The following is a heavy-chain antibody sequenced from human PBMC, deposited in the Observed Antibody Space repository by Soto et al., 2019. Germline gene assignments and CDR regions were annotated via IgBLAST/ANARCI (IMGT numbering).Heavy chain of an antibody. V-gene: IGHV4-59*01. CDR2: ILYTGNT. J-gene: IGHJ6*02. D-gene: IGHD3-10*01. CDR3: ARAAYGSGNYYAPHYYYAMDV. Sequence: QVQLQESGPGLVKTSETLSLTCTVSGVSISNYYWSWIRQPPGKGLEWLGYILYTGNTNYNPSLKSRVTISVDTSKNQVSLELTSVTTADTAVYFCARAAYGSGNYYAPHYYYAMDVWGQGTTVTVSS. CDR1: GVSISNYY.